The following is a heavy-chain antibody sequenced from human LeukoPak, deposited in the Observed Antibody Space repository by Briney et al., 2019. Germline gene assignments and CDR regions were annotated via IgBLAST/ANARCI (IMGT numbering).Heavy chain of an antibody. CDR2: ISWNSGSI. CDR1: GFTFDDYA. CDR3: ATGGN. Sequence: GGSLRLSCAASGFTFDDYAMHWVRQAPGKGLEWVSGISWNSGSIGYADSVKGRFTISRDNAKNSLYLQMNSLRAEDTALYYCATGGNWGQGILVTVSS. D-gene: IGHD1-26*01. J-gene: IGHJ4*02. V-gene: IGHV3-9*01.